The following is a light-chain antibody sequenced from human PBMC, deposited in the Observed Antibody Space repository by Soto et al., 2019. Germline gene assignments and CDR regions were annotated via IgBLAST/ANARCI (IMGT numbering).Light chain of an antibody. CDR2: GAT. CDR1: QSVSSSY. V-gene: IGKV3-20*01. J-gene: IGKJ4*01. CDR3: QQYGSSPLT. Sequence: EIVLTQSPGTLSLSPGERATLSCRASQSVSSSYLAWYQQKPDQAPRLLIYGATSRATSLPDRFSGSGSGTDFTLTISRLEPEDVAVYYCQQYGSSPLTFGGGTKVEIK.